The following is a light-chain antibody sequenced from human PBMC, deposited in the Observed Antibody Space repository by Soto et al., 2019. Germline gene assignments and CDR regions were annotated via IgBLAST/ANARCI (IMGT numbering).Light chain of an antibody. J-gene: IGLJ1*01. CDR3: NSYTSRYTFV. CDR2: EVN. Sequence: QSALTQPPSVSGSPGQSITISCTGTSSDVGGYNYVSWYQQHPGKAPKLMIYEVNNRPSEVSNRFSGSKSGNTASLTISGLQPEDEADYYCNSYTSRYTFVLGTGTKVTVL. V-gene: IGLV2-14*01. CDR1: SSDVGGYNY.